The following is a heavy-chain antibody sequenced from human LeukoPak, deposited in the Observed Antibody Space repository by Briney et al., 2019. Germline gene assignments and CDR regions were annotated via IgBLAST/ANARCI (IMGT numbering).Heavy chain of an antibody. CDR3: ASSRGPRELPVRFDY. CDR2: ISAYNGNT. Sequence: ASVKVSCKASGYTFTSYGISWVRQAPGQGLEWMGWISAYNGNTNYAQKLQGRVTMTTDTSTSTAYMELRSLRSDDTAVYYCASSRGPRELPVRFDYWGQGTLVTVSS. D-gene: IGHD1-26*01. V-gene: IGHV1-18*01. CDR1: GYTFTSYG. J-gene: IGHJ4*02.